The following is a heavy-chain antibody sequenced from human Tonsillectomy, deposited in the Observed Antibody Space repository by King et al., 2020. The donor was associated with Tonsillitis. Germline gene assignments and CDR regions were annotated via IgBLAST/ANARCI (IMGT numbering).Heavy chain of an antibody. CDR3: ARHRGGEYYSFDS. J-gene: IGHJ4*02. D-gene: IGHD2-21*01. Sequence: VQLVESGGGVVQPGRSLRLSCAASGFTFSNSGLHWVRQAPGRGLEWVAVIWYDGSKKYYADSVKGRFTISRDNSKNTLYLQMNSLRAEDPAIYYCARHRGGEYYSFDSWGQGTLVTVSS. CDR2: IWYDGSKK. CDR1: GFTFSNSG. V-gene: IGHV3-33*01.